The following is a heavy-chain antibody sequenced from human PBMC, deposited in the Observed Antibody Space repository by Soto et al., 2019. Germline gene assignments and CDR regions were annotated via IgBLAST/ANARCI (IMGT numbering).Heavy chain of an antibody. CDR3: SAGITMVRGVITGGLSFEY. Sequence: PSETLSLTCTVSGGSISSYYWSWIRQPPGKGLEWIGYIYYSGSTNYNPSLKSRVTISVDTSKNQFSLKLSSVTAADTAVYYCSAGITMVRGVITGGLSFEYWGQGTLVTVSS. CDR1: GGSISSYY. V-gene: IGHV4-59*01. J-gene: IGHJ4*02. CDR2: IYYSGST. D-gene: IGHD3-10*01.